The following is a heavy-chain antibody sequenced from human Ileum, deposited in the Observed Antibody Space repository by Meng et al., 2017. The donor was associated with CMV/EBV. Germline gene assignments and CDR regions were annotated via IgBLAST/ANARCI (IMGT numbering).Heavy chain of an antibody. J-gene: IGHJ4*02. Sequence: SCAASGFAFSSYSLNWVRQAPGKGLEWVASISASGRYIYYADSVKGRVTISRDNAENSTSLQMDSLGVEDTAVYYCARAPSLTGANDFWGQGTLVTFSS. CDR2: ISASGRYI. V-gene: IGHV3-21*06. CDR3: ARAPSLTGANDF. D-gene: IGHD7-27*01. CDR1: GFAFSSYS.